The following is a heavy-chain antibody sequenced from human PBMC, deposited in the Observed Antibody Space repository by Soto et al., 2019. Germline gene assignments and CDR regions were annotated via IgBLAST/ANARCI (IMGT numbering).Heavy chain of an antibody. Sequence: SETLCLTWAVNGGSFSGYYGSWIRQPPGRGLEWIGEINHSGRTNLNPSLKSRVSTSVDTSKNHFSLRLSSVTAADTAVYYCARGPRCINASCSNDYYHFGLDVWGQGTTVTVSS. D-gene: IGHD2-2*01. CDR1: GGSFSGYY. CDR2: INHSGRT. CDR3: ARGPRCINASCSNDYYHFGLDV. V-gene: IGHV4-34*01. J-gene: IGHJ6*02.